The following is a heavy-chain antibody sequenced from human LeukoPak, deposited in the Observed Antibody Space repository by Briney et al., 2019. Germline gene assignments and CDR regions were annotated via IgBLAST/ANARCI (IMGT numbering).Heavy chain of an antibody. CDR3: ARAGDYGNFQH. CDR2: IYYSGST. D-gene: IGHD4-17*01. CDR1: GDFISSYY. V-gene: IGHV4-59*01. Sequence: SETLSLTCTVSGDFISSYYWSWIRQPPRKGLEWIGYIYYSGSTNYNPSLKSRVTISVDTSKNQFSLKLSSVTAADTAVYYCARAGDYGNFQHWGQGTLVTVSS. J-gene: IGHJ1*01.